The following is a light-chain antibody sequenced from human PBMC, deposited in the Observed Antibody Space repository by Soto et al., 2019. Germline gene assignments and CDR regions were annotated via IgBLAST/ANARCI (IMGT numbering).Light chain of an antibody. J-gene: IGLJ2*01. CDR3: QTWDTGARVV. CDR1: SGHSSYA. Sequence: QLVLTQSPSASASLGASVKLTCTLSSGHSSYAIAWHQQQPEKGPRYLMKFSSDGSHSKGDGIPDRFSGSSSGAARYLTISGLQSEDEADYYCQTWDTGARVVFGGGTKVTVL. CDR2: FSSDGSH. V-gene: IGLV4-69*01.